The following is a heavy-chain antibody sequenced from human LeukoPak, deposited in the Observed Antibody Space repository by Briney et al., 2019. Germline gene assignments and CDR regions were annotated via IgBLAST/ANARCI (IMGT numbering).Heavy chain of an antibody. CDR1: GFMFSSNW. CDR3: ARGVIITYYYYYGMDV. J-gene: IGHJ6*02. V-gene: IGHV4-4*02. Sequence: GSLRLSCAASGFMFSSNWMSWVRLAPGKGLEWIGEINHSGSTNYNPSLKSRVTISVDTSKNQFSLKLSSVTAADTAVYYCARGVIITYYYYYGMDVWGQGTTVTVSS. D-gene: IGHD3-10*01. CDR2: INHSGST.